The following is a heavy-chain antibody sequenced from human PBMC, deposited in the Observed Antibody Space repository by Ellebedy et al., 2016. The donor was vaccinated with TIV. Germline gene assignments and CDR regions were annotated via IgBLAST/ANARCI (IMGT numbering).Heavy chain of an antibody. CDR1: GFTFSSYG. Sequence: GGSLRLSCAASGFTFSSYGMHWVRQAPGKGLEWVAVISYDGSNKYYADSVKGRFTISRDNSKNTLYLQMNSLRAEDTAVYYCAKGYSSSRFSYYFDYWGQGTLVTVSS. CDR2: ISYDGSNK. CDR3: AKGYSSSRFSYYFDY. V-gene: IGHV3-30*18. D-gene: IGHD6-13*01. J-gene: IGHJ4*02.